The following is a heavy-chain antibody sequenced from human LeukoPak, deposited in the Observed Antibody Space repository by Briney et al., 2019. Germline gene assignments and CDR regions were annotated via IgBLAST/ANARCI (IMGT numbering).Heavy chain of an antibody. CDR1: GYTFTSYG. CDR2: ISTHNGNT. D-gene: IGHD3-9*01. J-gene: IGHJ4*02. V-gene: IGHV1-18*01. CDR3: ARGASYVILTGYSYFDY. Sequence: GASVKVSCKASGYTFTSYGIRWGRQAPGQGLEWIGWISTHNGNTNYAQKFQGRVTMTTDTSTSTAYMELRSLRSDDTAVYYCARGASYVILTGYSYFDYWGQGTLVTVSS.